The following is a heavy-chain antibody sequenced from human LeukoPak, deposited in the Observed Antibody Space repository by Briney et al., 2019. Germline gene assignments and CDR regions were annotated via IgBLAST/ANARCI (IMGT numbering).Heavy chain of an antibody. D-gene: IGHD1-26*01. J-gene: IGHJ4*02. V-gene: IGHV4-34*01. CDR2: INHSGST. CDR1: GGSFSGYY. Sequence: SETRSLTCAVYGGSFSGYYWSWIRQPPGKGLEWIGEINHSGSTNYNPSLKSRVTISVDTSKNQFSLKLSSVTAADTAVYYCARVGVSGSYPFDYWGQGTLVTVSS. CDR3: ARVGVSGSYPFDY.